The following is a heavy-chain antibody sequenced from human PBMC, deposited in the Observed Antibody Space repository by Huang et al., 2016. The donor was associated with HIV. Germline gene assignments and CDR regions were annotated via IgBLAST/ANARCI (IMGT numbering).Heavy chain of an antibody. J-gene: IGHJ4*02. V-gene: IGHV1-18*01. Sequence: QVQLVQSGAEVKKTGASVKVSCKASGYTFTSYGLSWVRQAPGQGREWRGWISHYNGHTNYAQKLQSRVTMTTETSTSTAYMELRSLRSDDTAVYYCARDRGAVAGTSPGYWGQGTLVTVSS. D-gene: IGHD6-19*01. CDR1: GYTFTSYG. CDR2: ISHYNGHT. CDR3: ARDRGAVAGTSPGY.